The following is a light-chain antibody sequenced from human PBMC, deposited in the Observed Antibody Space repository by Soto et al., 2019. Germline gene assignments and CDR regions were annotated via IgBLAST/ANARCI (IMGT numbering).Light chain of an antibody. CDR3: PQDNCFPFT. CDR2: AAS. CDR1: QGISSW. Sequence: DIQMTQSPSSVSASVGDRVTITCRASQGISSWLAWYQQKPGKAPKLLIYAASSLQSGVPSRFSGRGSGTDFPRTISSLQGEDFATYSWPQDNCFPFTFGGGPKVDI. J-gene: IGKJ4*01. V-gene: IGKV1D-12*01.